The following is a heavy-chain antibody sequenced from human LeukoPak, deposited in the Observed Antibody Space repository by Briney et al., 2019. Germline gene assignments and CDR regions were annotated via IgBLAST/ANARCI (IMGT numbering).Heavy chain of an antibody. CDR1: GYTFTGYY. CDR3: ARANSDKVGSFDY. CDR2: INPNSGDT. J-gene: IGHJ4*02. Sequence: ASVKVSCKASGYTFTGYYMHWVRQAPGQGLEWMGWINPNSGDTSHPQTFRGRVTMPRDTSISTAHMALSRLRSDDTAVYYCARANSDKVGSFDYWGQGTLVTVSS. V-gene: IGHV1-2*02. D-gene: IGHD1-26*01.